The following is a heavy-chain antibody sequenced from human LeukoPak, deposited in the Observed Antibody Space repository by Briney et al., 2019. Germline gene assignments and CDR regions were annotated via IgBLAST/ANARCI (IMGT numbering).Heavy chain of an antibody. J-gene: IGHJ4*02. CDR1: GGSISNYY. D-gene: IGHD3-10*01. CDR3: ARHQGRRRDFDY. Sequence: PSETLSLTCTDAGGSISNYYWSWIRQPAGKGLEWIGRIHSSGSSKYNLSLESRVTMSVDTSKNQLSLRLSSVTAADTAVYYCARHQGRRRDFDYWGQGTLVTVSS. V-gene: IGHV4-4*07. CDR2: IHSSGSS.